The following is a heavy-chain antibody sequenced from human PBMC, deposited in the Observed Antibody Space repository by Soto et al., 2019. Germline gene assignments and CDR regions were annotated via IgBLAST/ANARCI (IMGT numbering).Heavy chain of an antibody. Sequence: EVQLLESGGGLVQPGGSLRLSCAASGFTFSSYAMSWVRQASGKGLEWVSVISAGGGSTSYADSVKGRFTISRDNSRNTRYLQMNSLRAEDTAVYYGAKDISSGWTKNWFDPWGQGTLVTVSS. D-gene: IGHD6-19*01. J-gene: IGHJ5*02. CDR3: AKDISSGWTKNWFDP. V-gene: IGHV3-23*01. CDR2: ISAGGGST. CDR1: GFTFSSYA.